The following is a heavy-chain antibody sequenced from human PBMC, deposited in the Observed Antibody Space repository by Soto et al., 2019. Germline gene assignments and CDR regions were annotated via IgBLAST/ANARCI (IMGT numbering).Heavy chain of an antibody. CDR1: GFSFNSYA. CDR2: ISGGDT. J-gene: IGHJ4*02. D-gene: IGHD3-9*01. V-gene: IGHV3-23*01. CDR3: TKDRQTDWFPDF. Sequence: AGGSLRLSGAACGFSFNSYALSWVRQAPGKGLAWVSTISGGDTYYADFVKGRFTISRDISKNTLYLQMDGLRAEDTAIYYCTKDRQTDWFPDFSGPRPLLAFSS.